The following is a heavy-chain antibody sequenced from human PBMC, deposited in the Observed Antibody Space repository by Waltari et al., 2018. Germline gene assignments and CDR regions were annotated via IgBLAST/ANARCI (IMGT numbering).Heavy chain of an antibody. Sequence: QAHLVQSGAEVKKPGASVKVSCKTSGSSFIGSYIHWVRQAPGQGLEWMGWINPTTGTTRYARKFQKRISVTTDASIDTAYMELTSLTSDDTAVYYCTRGFQLIPEIWFDSWGQGSLVTVSS. V-gene: IGHV1-2*02. D-gene: IGHD1-1*01. J-gene: IGHJ5*01. CDR3: TRGFQLIPEIWFDS. CDR1: GSSFIGSY. CDR2: INPTTGTT.